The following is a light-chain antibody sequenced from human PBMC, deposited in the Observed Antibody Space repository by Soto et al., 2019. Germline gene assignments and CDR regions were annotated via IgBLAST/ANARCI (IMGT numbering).Light chain of an antibody. CDR2: AAS. Sequence: DIQMTQSPSSLSASVGDRVTITCRASQGISNYLAWYQQKPGKVPKLLIYAASTLQSGVPSRFSGSGSGTDFTLTISSLQPEDVATYYCQKYNSAPTWTFGHGTKVEIK. J-gene: IGKJ1*01. CDR1: QGISNY. V-gene: IGKV1-27*01. CDR3: QKYNSAPTWT.